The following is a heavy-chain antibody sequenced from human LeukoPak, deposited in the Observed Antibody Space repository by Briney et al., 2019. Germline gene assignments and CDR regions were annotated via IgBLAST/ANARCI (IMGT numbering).Heavy chain of an antibody. CDR2: IYYSGST. CDR1: GGSISSYY. V-gene: IGHV4-59*01. Sequence: MASETLSLTCTVSGGSISSYYWSWIRQPPGKGLEWIGYIYYSGSTNYNPSLKSRVTISVDTSKNQFSLKLSSVTAADTAVYYCARDRYSGSYFFDYWGQGTLVTVSS. CDR3: ARDRYSGSYFFDY. D-gene: IGHD1-26*01. J-gene: IGHJ4*02.